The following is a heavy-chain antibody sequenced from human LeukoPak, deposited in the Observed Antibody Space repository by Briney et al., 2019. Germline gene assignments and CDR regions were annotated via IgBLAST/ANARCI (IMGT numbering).Heavy chain of an antibody. V-gene: IGHV3-23*01. CDR2: ISHTGGGT. Sequence: GGSLRLSCAASGFTFSTYGLTWVRQAPGKGLGWVSTISHTGGGTYYADSVKGRFTISRDNSNNTLYLQMNSLRAEDTAVYYCTRDLTGDANWRQGTLVTVST. D-gene: IGHD7-27*01. CDR1: GFTFSTYG. CDR3: TRDLTGDAN. J-gene: IGHJ4*02.